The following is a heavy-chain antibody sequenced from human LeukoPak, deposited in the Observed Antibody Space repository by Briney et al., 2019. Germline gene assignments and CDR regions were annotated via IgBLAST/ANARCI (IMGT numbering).Heavy chain of an antibody. CDR3: ARSGSYYLDY. V-gene: IGHV3-48*04. CDR1: GFSFSN. D-gene: IGHD1-26*01. CDR2: ISGSSSTI. Sequence: GGSLRLSCAASGFSFSNMNWVRQAPGKGLEWVSYISGSSSTIYYADSVKGRFTISRDNAKNSLYLQMSSLRAEDTAVYYCARSGSYYLDYWGQGTLVTVSS. J-gene: IGHJ4*02.